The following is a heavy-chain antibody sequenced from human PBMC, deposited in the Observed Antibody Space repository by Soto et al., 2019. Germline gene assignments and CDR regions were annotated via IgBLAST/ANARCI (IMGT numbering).Heavy chain of an antibody. CDR1: GYTFTDYY. V-gene: IGHV1-2*02. CDR2: MNPKSGGA. D-gene: IGHD2-15*01. Sequence: ASVKVSCKTSGYTFTDYYTHWVRQAPGQGLEWMGWMNPKSGGAYFAQKFQGRVTLTRDTSIGTAYIEVNSLTSDDTAVYFCTRENIENSAGLYAAFDIGGQGTTVNVSS. CDR3: TRENIENSAGLYAAFDI. J-gene: IGHJ3*02.